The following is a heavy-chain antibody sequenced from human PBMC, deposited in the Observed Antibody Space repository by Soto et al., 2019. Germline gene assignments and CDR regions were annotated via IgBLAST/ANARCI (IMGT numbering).Heavy chain of an antibody. Sequence: SETLSLTCAGYGGSFSGYYWSWIRQPPGKGLEWIGEINHSGSTNYNPSLKSRVTISVDTSKNQFSLKLSSVTAADTAVYYCARLTMVRGVHAYYYGMDVWGQGTTVTVSS. CDR3: ARLTMVRGVHAYYYGMDV. J-gene: IGHJ6*02. V-gene: IGHV4-34*01. CDR2: INHSGST. CDR1: GGSFSGYY. D-gene: IGHD3-10*01.